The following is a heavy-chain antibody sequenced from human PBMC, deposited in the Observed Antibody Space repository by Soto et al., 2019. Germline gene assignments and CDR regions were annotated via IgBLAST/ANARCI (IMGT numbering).Heavy chain of an antibody. J-gene: IGHJ3*02. CDR2: ISNDGTST. Sequence: EVQLVESGGGLVQPGGSLRLSCAASGFTSSSYWMHWVRQAPGKGLVWVSRISNDGTSTNYADSVKGRFTISRDNAKNTAYLELNGMRAEDTAVYYCARDWYYYDTSNHVSDDAFDIWGKGPTVTVSS. V-gene: IGHV3-74*01. CDR3: ARDWYYYDTSNHVSDDAFDI. CDR1: GFTSSSYW. D-gene: IGHD3-22*01.